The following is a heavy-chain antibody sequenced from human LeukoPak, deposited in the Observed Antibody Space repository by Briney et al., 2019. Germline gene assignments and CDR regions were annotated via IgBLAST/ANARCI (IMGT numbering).Heavy chain of an antibody. J-gene: IGHJ6*03. CDR3: ARERRPNAKYGSGSYSPYYHYMDV. V-gene: IGHV4-34*01. CDR1: GGSFSGYY. Sequence: PSETLSLTCAVYGGSFSGYYWSWIRQPPGKGLEWIGEINHSGSTNYNPSLKSRVTISVDTSKNQFSLKLSSVTAADTAVYYCARERRPNAKYGSGSYSPYYHYMDVWGQGTAVTVSS. D-gene: IGHD3-10*01. CDR2: INHSGST.